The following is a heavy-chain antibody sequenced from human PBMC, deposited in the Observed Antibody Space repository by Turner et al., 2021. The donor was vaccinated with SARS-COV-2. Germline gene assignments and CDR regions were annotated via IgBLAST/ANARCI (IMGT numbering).Heavy chain of an antibody. J-gene: IGHJ6*03. CDR3: AKAETYSSGWSGGRSYYYYYMDV. CDR2: ISDDGSNK. V-gene: IGHV3-30*18. Sequence: QVQLVESGGGVVQPGRSLRLSCAASGSTFSSYGMHWVRQAPGKGLEWVAVISDDGSNKYYADSVKGRFTISRDNSKNTLYLQMNSLRAEDTAVYYCAKAETYSSGWSGGRSYYYYYMDVWGKGTTVTVSS. D-gene: IGHD6-19*01. CDR1: GSTFSSYG.